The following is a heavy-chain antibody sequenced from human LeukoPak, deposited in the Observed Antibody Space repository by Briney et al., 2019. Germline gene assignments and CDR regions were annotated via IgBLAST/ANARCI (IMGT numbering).Heavy chain of an antibody. CDR3: ARVEIQLWAFDY. D-gene: IGHD5-18*01. Sequence: PSETLSLTCTVSGGSISSGGYYWSWIRQHPGKGLEWIGYIYYSGSTYYNPSLKSRVTISVDTSKNQFSLKLSSVTAADTAVYYCARVEIQLWAFDYWGQGTLVTVSS. CDR2: IYYSGST. J-gene: IGHJ4*02. CDR1: GGSISSGGYY. V-gene: IGHV4-31*03.